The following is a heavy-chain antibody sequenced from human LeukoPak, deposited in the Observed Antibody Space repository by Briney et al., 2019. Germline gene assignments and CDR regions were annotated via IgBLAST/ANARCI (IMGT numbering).Heavy chain of an antibody. CDR3: ARDQIMDTAMTHP. Sequence: GGSLRLSCAASGFTFSSYWMSWVRQAPGKGLEWVANIKQDGSEKYYVDSVKGRFTISRDNAKNSLYLQMNSLRAEDTAVYYCARDQIMDTAMTHPWGQGTLVTVSS. CDR2: IKQDGSEK. J-gene: IGHJ5*02. D-gene: IGHD5-18*01. V-gene: IGHV3-7*03. CDR1: GFTFSSYW.